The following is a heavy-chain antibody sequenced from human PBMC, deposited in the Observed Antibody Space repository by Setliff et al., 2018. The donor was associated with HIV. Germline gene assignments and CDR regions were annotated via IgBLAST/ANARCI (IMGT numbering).Heavy chain of an antibody. V-gene: IGHV4-34*01. CDR1: GGSFSSYS. J-gene: IGHJ6*03. CDR2: INRSGST. Sequence: PSETLSLTCAVYGGSFSSYSWTWIRQPPGKGLEWIGEINRSGSTNYNPSLKSRLTIIVDTSRNQFSLKLNSVTAADTAVYYCARNPQPTGTPDYYYYYYMDVWGKGTTVTVSS. D-gene: IGHD1-1*01. CDR3: ARNPQPTGTPDYYYYYYMDV.